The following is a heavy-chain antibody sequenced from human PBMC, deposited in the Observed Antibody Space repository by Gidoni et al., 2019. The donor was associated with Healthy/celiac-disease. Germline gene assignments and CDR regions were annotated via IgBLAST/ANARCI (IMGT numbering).Heavy chain of an antibody. CDR1: GFTFSSYS. CDR3: AREELGVFDY. Sequence: EVQLVESGGGLVKPGGSLRLSCAASGFTFSSYSMNWVRQAPGKGLGWVSSISSSSSYIYYADSVKGRFTISRDNAKNSLYLQMNSLRAEDTAVYYCAREELGVFDYWGQGTLVTVSS. V-gene: IGHV3-21*01. D-gene: IGHD7-27*01. CDR2: ISSSSSYI. J-gene: IGHJ4*02.